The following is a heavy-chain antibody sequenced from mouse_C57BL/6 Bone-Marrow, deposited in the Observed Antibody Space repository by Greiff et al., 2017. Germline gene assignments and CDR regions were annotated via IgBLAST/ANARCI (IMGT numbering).Heavy chain of an antibody. V-gene: IGHV1-69*01. CDR1: GYTFTSYW. J-gene: IGHJ2*01. CDR2: IDPSDSYT. Sequence: QVQLQQPGAELVMPGASVKLSCKASGYTFTSYWMHWVQQRPGQGLEWIGEIDPSDSYTNYNQKFKGKFTLSVDKSSSTAYMQLSSLTSEDSAVYYCARDGYGSSYAVFDYWGQGTTLTVSS. CDR3: ARDGYGSSYAVFDY. D-gene: IGHD1-1*01.